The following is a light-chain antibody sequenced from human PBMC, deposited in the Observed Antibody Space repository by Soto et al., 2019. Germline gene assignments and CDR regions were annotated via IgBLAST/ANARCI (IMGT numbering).Light chain of an antibody. J-gene: IGKJ4*01. CDR2: AAS. CDR1: QTISTY. Sequence: DIQMTQSPPSLSASVGDRVTITCRASQTISTYLNWYQQKPGKAPELLVYAASNLQSGVPSRFSGSVSGTDFTLTISSLQPEDFATYYCQQSYSTLALTFGGGTKVEIK. CDR3: QQSYSTLALT. V-gene: IGKV1-39*01.